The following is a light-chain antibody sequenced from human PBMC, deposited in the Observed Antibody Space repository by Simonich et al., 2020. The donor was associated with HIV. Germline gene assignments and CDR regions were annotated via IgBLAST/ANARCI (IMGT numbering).Light chain of an antibody. J-gene: IGKJ3*01. CDR1: QSVSSSY. Sequence: EIVLTQSPGTLSLSPGERATLSCRASQSVSSSYLAWYQQKPGLAPRLLIYDASSRATGIPDRFSGSGSGTDFTLTISRLEPEDFAVYYCQQYGSFTFGPGTKVDIK. V-gene: IGKV3D-20*01. CDR2: DAS. CDR3: QQYGSFT.